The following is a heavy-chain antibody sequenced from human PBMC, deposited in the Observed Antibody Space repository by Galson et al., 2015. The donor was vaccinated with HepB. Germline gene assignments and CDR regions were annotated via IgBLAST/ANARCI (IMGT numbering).Heavy chain of an antibody. CDR2: ISYDGSNK. D-gene: IGHD6-13*01. CDR3: AKPHLMWQQLVEGFDY. CDR1: GFTFSSYG. V-gene: IGHV3-30*18. J-gene: IGHJ4*02. Sequence: SLRLSCAASGFTFSSYGMHWVRQAPGKGLEWVAVISYDGSNKYYADSVKGRFTISRDNSKNTLYLQMNSLRAEDTAVYYCAKPHLMWQQLVEGFDYWGQGTLVTVSS.